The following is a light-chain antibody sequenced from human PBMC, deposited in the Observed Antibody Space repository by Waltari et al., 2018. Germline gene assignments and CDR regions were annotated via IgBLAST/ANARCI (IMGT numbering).Light chain of an antibody. Sequence: QSALTPPASVSGSPGQSITISCTRTSRDVGGYNYISWYQQHPVKAPKLMLYDVSKRPAGVSSRSSVAKSGNTVSPTISGLQAGVEADYYCSSYASSSTVVFGGGTKLTVL. J-gene: IGLJ2*01. V-gene: IGLV2-14*01. CDR3: SSYASSSTVV. CDR2: DVS. CDR1: SRDVGGYNY.